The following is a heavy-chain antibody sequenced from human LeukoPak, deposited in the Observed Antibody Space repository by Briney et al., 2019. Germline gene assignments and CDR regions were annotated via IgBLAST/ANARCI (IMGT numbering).Heavy chain of an antibody. Sequence: GGSLRLSCTASGFTFGDYLMSWFRQAPGKGLEWIGFISGGTTEYAAPVKGRLTISRDDSTSIAYLQMNSLTTEDTAVYYCSRGSGWLSVYWGQGTLVTVSS. D-gene: IGHD6-19*01. CDR2: ISGGTT. J-gene: IGHJ4*02. V-gene: IGHV3-49*03. CDR1: GFTFGDYL. CDR3: SRGSGWLSVY.